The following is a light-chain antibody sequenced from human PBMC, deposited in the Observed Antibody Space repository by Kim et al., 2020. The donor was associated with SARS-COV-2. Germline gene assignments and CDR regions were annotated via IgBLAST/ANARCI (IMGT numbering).Light chain of an antibody. CDR2: EVN. V-gene: IGLV2-23*02. CDR1: NSYVGSLNL. CDR3: CSFPGSRTYV. J-gene: IGLJ1*01. Sequence: QSALTQPASVSGSPGQTITISCSGTNSYVGSLNLVSWYQQHPGKAPKVLIFEVNKRPLGVSDRFSGSNSGNTASLTISGLQAEDEADYYCCSFPGSRTYVSGTGTQLTVL.